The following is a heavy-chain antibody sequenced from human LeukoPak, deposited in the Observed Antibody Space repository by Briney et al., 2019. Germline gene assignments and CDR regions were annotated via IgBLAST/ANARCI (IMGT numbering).Heavy chain of an antibody. Sequence: SETLSLTCAVYGGSFSGYYWSWIRQPPGKGLEWIGEINHSGSTNYNPSLKSRVTISVDTSKNQFSLKLGSVTAADTAVYYCARPYYYYDSSGYLRSPMRRAAFDIWGQGTMVTVSS. CDR3: ARPYYYYDSSGYLRSPMRRAAFDI. CDR1: GGSFSGYY. V-gene: IGHV4-34*01. J-gene: IGHJ3*02. CDR2: INHSGST. D-gene: IGHD3-22*01.